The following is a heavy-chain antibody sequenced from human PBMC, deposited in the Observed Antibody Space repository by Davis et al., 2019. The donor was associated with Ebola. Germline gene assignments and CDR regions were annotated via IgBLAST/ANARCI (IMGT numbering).Heavy chain of an antibody. Sequence: SETLSLTCTVSGDSMSDYYYNWIRQLPGRGLEWIGNIYYSGTTNLNPSLKSRVTISVDTSKNQFSLNVNSVTAADTAMYYCARTPQYTSYGSYFDYWGQGALVTVSS. J-gene: IGHJ4*02. D-gene: IGHD1-26*01. CDR1: GDSMSDYY. V-gene: IGHV4-59*01. CDR2: IYYSGTT. CDR3: ARTPQYTSYGSYFDY.